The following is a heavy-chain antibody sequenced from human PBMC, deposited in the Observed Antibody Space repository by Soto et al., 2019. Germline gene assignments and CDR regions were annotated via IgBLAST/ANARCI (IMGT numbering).Heavy chain of an antibody. D-gene: IGHD4-17*01. CDR3: ARPVTTVTRDAFDI. Sequence: ESLKISCKGSGYSFTSYWISWVRQMPRKGLEWMGRIDPSDSYTNYSPSFQGHVTISADKSISTAYLQWSSLKASDTAMYYCARPVTTVTRDAFDIWGQGTMVTVSS. CDR1: GYSFTSYW. V-gene: IGHV5-10-1*01. CDR2: IDPSDSYT. J-gene: IGHJ3*02.